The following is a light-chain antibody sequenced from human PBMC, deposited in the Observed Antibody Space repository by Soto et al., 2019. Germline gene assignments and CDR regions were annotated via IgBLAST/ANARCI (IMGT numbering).Light chain of an antibody. CDR3: QQYGSSHTVT. J-gene: IGKJ4*01. V-gene: IGKV3-20*01. CDR1: QSVSSSY. Sequence: EIVLTQSPGTLSLSPGERATLSCRASQSVSSSYLAWYQQKPGQAPRLLIYGASSRATGIPDRFSGSGSGTDFILTFSRLEPEDFAVYYCQQYGSSHTVTFGGGTKV. CDR2: GAS.